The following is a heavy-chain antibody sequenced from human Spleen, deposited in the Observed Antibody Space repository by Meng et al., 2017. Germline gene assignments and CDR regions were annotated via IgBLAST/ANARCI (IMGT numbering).Heavy chain of an antibody. D-gene: IGHD3-10*02. CDR3: TRNSYDSRHYVLGF. J-gene: IGHJ4*02. Sequence: QLQLQESGSGLVKPSQTLSLTCAVSGGSISSGGFSWRWVRQPPGKGLEWIGNIYYSGSTYYNPSLKSRVSISVDTSKNQFSLKLSSVTAADTAVYYCTRNSYDSRHYVLGFWGQGTLVTVSS. CDR2: IYYSGST. V-gene: IGHV4-30-2*03. CDR1: GGSISSGGFS.